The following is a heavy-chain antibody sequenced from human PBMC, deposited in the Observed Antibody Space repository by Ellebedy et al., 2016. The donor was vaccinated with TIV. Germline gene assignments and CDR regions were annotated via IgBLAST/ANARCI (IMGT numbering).Heavy chain of an antibody. CDR1: GGSVSTTKYY. V-gene: IGHV4-39*01. D-gene: IGHD3-9*01. CDR2: VYYSGSP. CDR3: ARIDPWQPIDD. Sequence: MPGGSLRLSCGVSGGSVSTTKYYWAWIRQPPGKGLEWIGSVYYSGSPYYNPSFKSRVTLSADTSKNPFSLNLRTVSAADTGVYYCARIDPWQPIDDWGQGILVTVSS. J-gene: IGHJ4*02.